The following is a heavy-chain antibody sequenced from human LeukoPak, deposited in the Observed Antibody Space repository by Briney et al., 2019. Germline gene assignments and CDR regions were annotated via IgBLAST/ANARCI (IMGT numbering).Heavy chain of an antibody. V-gene: IGHV3-23*01. D-gene: IGHD5-24*01. J-gene: IGHJ4*02. CDR2: ISDSGDNT. CDR3: TTVHGYSTDFDY. Sequence: PGGSLRLSCVASGFTFSDFGMTWVRQAPGKGLEWVSGISDSGDNTYYEDSVKGRFTISRDNSKNTLYLQMNSLRAEDTAVYYCTTVHGYSTDFDYWGQGTLVTVSS. CDR1: GFTFSDFG.